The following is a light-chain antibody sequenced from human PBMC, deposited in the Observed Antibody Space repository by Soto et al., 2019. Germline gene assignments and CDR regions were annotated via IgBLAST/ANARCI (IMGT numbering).Light chain of an antibody. J-gene: IGKJ2*02. CDR3: QQYNNWPST. CDR2: GES. Sequence: EIAMTQSPATLSVSPGERATLSCRASQSVSSNLAWYQQKPRQAPRLLIYGESTRPTGIPARFSGSGSGTEFTLTISSLQSEDFAVYYCQQYNNWPSTFGQGTKLEIK. CDR1: QSVSSN. V-gene: IGKV3-15*01.